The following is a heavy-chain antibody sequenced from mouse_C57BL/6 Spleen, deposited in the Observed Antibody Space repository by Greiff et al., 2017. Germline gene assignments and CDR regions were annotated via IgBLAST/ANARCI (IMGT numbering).Heavy chain of an antibody. CDR3: TDDGYPYYYAMDY. D-gene: IGHD2-3*01. V-gene: IGHV6-3*01. CDR1: GFTFSNYW. CDR2: IRLKSDNYAT. Sequence: EVKLEESGGGLVQPGGSMKLSCVASGFTFSNYWMNWVRQSPEKGLEWVAQIRLKSDNYATHYAESVKGRFTISRDDSKSSVYLQMNNLRAEDTGIYYCTDDGYPYYYAMDYWGQGTSVTVSS. J-gene: IGHJ4*01.